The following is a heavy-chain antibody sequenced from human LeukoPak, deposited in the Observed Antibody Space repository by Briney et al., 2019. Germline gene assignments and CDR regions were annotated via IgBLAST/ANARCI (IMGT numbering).Heavy chain of an antibody. V-gene: IGHV3-21*01. CDR2: ISSSSSYI. CDR1: GFTFSSYS. CDR3: ARCTDYYDSSGYYWYYFDY. D-gene: IGHD3-22*01. J-gene: IGHJ4*02. Sequence: GSLRLSCAASGFTFSSYSMNWVHQAPGQGLESVSSISSSSSYIYYADSVKGRFTISRDNANHSLYLQMNSLRAEAMALYYCARCTDYYDSSGYYWYYFDYWGQGTLVTVSS.